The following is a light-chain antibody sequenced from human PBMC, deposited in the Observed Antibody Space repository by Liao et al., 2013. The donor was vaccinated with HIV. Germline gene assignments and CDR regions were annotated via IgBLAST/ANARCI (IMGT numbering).Light chain of an antibody. CDR2: YDG. CDR3: QAWDSSTAYV. J-gene: IGLJ1*01. V-gene: IGLV3-21*01. Sequence: SYELTQPPSVSVAPGKTARITCGGNNIGSKSVHWYQQKPGLAPVLVIYYDGDRPSGIPERFSGSNSGNTATLTISGTQAMDEAVYYCQAWDSSTAYVFGTGTKVTVL. CDR1: NIGSKS.